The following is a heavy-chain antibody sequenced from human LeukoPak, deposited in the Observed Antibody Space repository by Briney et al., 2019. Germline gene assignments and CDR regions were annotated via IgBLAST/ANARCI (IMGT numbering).Heavy chain of an antibody. J-gene: IGHJ6*03. CDR1: GFTFSTYG. Sequence: GGSLRLSCAASGFTFSTYGIHWVRQAPGKGLEWVALIRYDGSNTYYADSVRGRFTVSRDNSKSTLYLQMNSLRLEGTAVYYCAKGQPYFDFWSGSSGYMDVWGKGTTVTVFS. CDR2: IRYDGSNT. V-gene: IGHV3-30*02. CDR3: AKGQPYFDFWSGSSGYMDV. D-gene: IGHD3-3*01.